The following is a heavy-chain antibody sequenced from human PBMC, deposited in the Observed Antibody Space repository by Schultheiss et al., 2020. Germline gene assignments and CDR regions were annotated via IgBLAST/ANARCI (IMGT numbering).Heavy chain of an antibody. CDR3: ARERRWLQFPDY. CDR1: GGSISSGGYY. J-gene: IGHJ4*02. D-gene: IGHD5-24*01. CDR2: IYYSGST. Sequence: SQTLSLTCTVSGGSISSGGYYWSWIRQHPGKGLEWIGYIYYSGSTNYNPSLKSRVTISVDTSKNQFSLKLSSVTAADTAVYYYARERRWLQFPDYWGQGTLVTVYS. V-gene: IGHV4-31*03.